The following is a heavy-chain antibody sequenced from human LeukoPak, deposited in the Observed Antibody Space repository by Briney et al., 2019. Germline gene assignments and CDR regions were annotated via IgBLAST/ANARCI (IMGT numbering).Heavy chain of an antibody. CDR3: ARRERGFWSGYPPGYYYGMDV. CDR2: IIPIFGTA. CDR1: GGTFSSYA. J-gene: IGHJ6*02. V-gene: IGHV1-69*13. D-gene: IGHD3-3*01. Sequence: ASVKVSCKASGGTFSSYAISWVRQAPGQGLEWMGGIIPIFGTANYAQKFQGRVTITADESTSTAYMELSSLRSEDTAVYYCARRERGFWSGYPPGYYYGMDVWGQGTTVTVSS.